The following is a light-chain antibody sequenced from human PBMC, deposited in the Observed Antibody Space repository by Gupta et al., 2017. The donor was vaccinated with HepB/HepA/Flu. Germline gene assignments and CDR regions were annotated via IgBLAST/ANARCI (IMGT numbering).Light chain of an antibody. CDR1: NIGSKS. CDR2: DNS. J-gene: IGLJ3*02. CDR3: DVWDNISDQGL. V-gene: IGLV3-21*03. Sequence: SSVPSLTPSVPGAPRRTATIPWGGTNIGSKSVHWYQQKPGQAPVLVVYDNSDRPSGIPERFSGSNSGNTATLTISRVEVEDEADYYCDVWDNISDQGLFGGGSKLTVL.